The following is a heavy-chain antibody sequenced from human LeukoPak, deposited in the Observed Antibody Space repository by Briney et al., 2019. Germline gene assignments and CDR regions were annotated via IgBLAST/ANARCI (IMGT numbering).Heavy chain of an antibody. CDR1: GGSFSGYY. CDR3: ARAGRLVRYFQH. Sequence: SETLSLTCAVYGGSFSGYYWSWIRQPPGKGLEWIGEINHSGSTNYNPSLKSRVTISVDTSKNQFSLKLRSVTAADTAVYYCARAGRLVRYFQHWGQGTLVTVSS. V-gene: IGHV4-34*01. CDR2: INHSGST. D-gene: IGHD3-9*01. J-gene: IGHJ1*01.